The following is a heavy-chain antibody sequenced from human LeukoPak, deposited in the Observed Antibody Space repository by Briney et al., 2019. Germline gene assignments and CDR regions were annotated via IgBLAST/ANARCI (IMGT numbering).Heavy chain of an antibody. V-gene: IGHV1-18*01. Sequence: ASVKVSCKASGYTFTSYGISWVRQAPGQGLEWMGWISAYNGNTNYAQKLQGRVTMTIDTSTSTAYMELRSLRSDDTAVYYCARVGADIVATIVDYWGQGTLVTVSS. CDR2: ISAYNGNT. CDR3: ARVGADIVATIVDY. D-gene: IGHD5-12*01. J-gene: IGHJ4*02. CDR1: GYTFTSYG.